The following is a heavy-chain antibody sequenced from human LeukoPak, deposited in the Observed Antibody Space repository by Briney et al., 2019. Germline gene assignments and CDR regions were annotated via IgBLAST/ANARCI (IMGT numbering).Heavy chain of an antibody. CDR3: ARGVNNWNIDVFDI. V-gene: IGHV4-4*02. D-gene: IGHD1/OR15-1a*01. CDR1: GGSMNSSTW. Sequence: PSGTLSLTCAVSGGSMNSSTWWNWVRQPPGKGLEWIGEINHSGSINYNPSLKSRVTISVDTSKNQFSLKLSSVTAAETAVYFCARGVNNWNIDVFDIWGQGTMVTVSS. CDR2: INHSGSI. J-gene: IGHJ3*02.